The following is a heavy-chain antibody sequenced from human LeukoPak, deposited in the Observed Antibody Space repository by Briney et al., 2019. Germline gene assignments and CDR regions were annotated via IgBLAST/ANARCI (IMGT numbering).Heavy chain of an antibody. V-gene: IGHV4-30-2*01. CDR1: GRSISSGGYS. CDR3: ARGPVSPKDYYYYYGMDV. J-gene: IGHJ6*02. Sequence: SETLSLTCAVSGRSISSGGYSWSWNRQPRGKGLEWIGYIYHSGSTYYNPSLKSRVTISVDSSKNQFSLKLSSVTAADTAVYYCARGPVSPKDYYYYYGMDVWGQGTTVTVSS. CDR2: IYHSGST. D-gene: IGHD2-8*01.